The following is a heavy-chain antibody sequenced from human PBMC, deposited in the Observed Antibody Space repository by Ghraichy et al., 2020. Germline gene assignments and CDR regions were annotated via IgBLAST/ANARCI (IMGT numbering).Heavy chain of an antibody. V-gene: IGHV1-69*13. Sequence: SVKVSCKASGGTFSSYAISWVRQAPGQGLEWMGGIIPIFGTANYAQKFQGRVTITADESTSTAYMELSSLRSEDTAVYYCARAVVVTAYFDYWGQGTLVTVSS. D-gene: IGHD2-21*02. CDR2: IIPIFGTA. CDR3: ARAVVVTAYFDY. J-gene: IGHJ4*02. CDR1: GGTFSSYA.